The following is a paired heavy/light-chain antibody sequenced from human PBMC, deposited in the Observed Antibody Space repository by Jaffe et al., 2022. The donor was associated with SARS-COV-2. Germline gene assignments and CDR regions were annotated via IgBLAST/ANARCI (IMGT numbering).Heavy chain of an antibody. D-gene: IGHD2-15*01. Sequence: QVQLVQSGAEVKKPGASVKVSCKVPGYSVTDLSMHWVRQAPGKGVEWVGGFDPEDGEAMTPQKFKGRVTMTEDTSTDTAYMELRSLRSEDTAVYYCATGQRGIVSVVAATPPFDIWGQGTMVIVSS. CDR1: GYSVTDLS. CDR2: FDPEDGEA. CDR3: ATGQRGIVSVVAATPPFDI. J-gene: IGHJ3*02. V-gene: IGHV1-24*01.
Light chain of an antibody. J-gene: IGKJ4*01. Sequence: TVLTQSPATLSLSPGERATLSCRASQTVDIYLAWYQQKPGQAPRLLIYDASNRATGIPARFSGSGSGTKFTLAISSLEPEDFAVYYCQQRASWPLTFGGGTKVEIK. V-gene: IGKV3-11*01. CDR2: DAS. CDR1: QTVDIY. CDR3: QQRASWPLT.